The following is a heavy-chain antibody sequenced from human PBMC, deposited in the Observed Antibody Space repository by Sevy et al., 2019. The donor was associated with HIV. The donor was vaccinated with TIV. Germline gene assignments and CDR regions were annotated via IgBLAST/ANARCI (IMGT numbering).Heavy chain of an antibody. J-gene: IGHJ4*02. V-gene: IGHV3-7*02. CDR2: INPDGSKI. D-gene: IGHD2-15*01. CDR1: AINIRDYW. CDR3: VRAIQLAASY. Sequence: GGSLRLTCEASAINIRDYWMNWVRQAPGKGLEWVANINPDGSKIYYADSVKGRFTISRDSAKNSVFLQMTSLRAEDTAVYYCVRAIQLAASYWRQGMLVTVSS.